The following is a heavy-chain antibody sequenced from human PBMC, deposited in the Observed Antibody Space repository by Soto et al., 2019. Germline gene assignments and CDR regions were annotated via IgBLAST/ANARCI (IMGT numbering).Heavy chain of an antibody. D-gene: IGHD5-12*01. Sequence: GASVKVSCKASGYTFTGYYIHCVRQAPGQGLEWMGWISTYNGDTNYAQTFQGRVTMTTDTSTSTVHMEVRSLRSDDTAVYYCAREGVAHYYYYGMEVWGQGTPVTLSS. J-gene: IGHJ6*02. CDR2: ISTYNGDT. CDR1: GYTFTGYY. V-gene: IGHV1-18*04. CDR3: AREGVAHYYYYGMEV.